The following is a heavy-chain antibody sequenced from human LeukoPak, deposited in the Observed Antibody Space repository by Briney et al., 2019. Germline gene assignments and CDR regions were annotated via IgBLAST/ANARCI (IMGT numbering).Heavy chain of an antibody. CDR3: ARDGYYDSSGYYSNFDY. CDR2: INPNSGGT. Sequence: ASVKVSCKASGYTFTGYYMHWVRQAPGQGLEWMGWINPNSGGTNYAQKFQGRVTMTRDTSISTAYMELSRLRSDDTAVYYCARDGYYDSSGYYSNFDYWGQGTLVTVSS. J-gene: IGHJ4*02. V-gene: IGHV1-2*02. D-gene: IGHD3-22*01. CDR1: GYTFTGYY.